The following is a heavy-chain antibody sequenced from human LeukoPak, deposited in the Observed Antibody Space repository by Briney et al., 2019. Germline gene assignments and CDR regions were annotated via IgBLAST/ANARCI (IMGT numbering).Heavy chain of an antibody. D-gene: IGHD3-16*01. V-gene: IGHV1-46*01. CDR3: ARGALGELFVGY. CDR2: INPSGGST. Sequence: EASVKVSCKASGYTFTSYYMHWVRQAPGQGLEWMGIINPSGGSTSYAQKFQGRVTMTRDTPISTAYMELSRLRSDDTAVYYCARGALGELFVGYGGQGTLVTVSS. CDR1: GYTFTSYY. J-gene: IGHJ4*02.